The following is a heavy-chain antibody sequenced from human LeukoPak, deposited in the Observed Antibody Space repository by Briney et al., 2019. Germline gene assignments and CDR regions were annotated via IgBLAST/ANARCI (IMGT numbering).Heavy chain of an antibody. D-gene: IGHD3-9*01. CDR3: ARDLVNCDILTGHNWFDP. CDR1: GFTFSSYA. CDR2: ISSSSYI. J-gene: IGHJ5*02. V-gene: IGHV3-21*01. Sequence: GGSLRLSCAASGFTFSSYAMNWVRQAPGKGLEWVSSISSSSYIYYADSVKGRFTISRDNAKNSLYLQMNSLRAEDTAVYYCARDLVNCDILTGHNWFDPWGQGTLVTVSS.